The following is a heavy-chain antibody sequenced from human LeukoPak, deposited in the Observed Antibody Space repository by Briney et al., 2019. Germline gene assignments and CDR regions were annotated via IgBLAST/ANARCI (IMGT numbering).Heavy chain of an antibody. Sequence: ASVKVSCKASGYTFTSYDINWVRQATGQGLEWMGWMNPNSGNTGYAQKFQGRVTMTRNTSISTAYMELSSLGSEDTAVYYCARGSKVWVRGVPGYWGQGTLVTVSS. D-gene: IGHD3-10*01. CDR1: GYTFTSYD. CDR2: MNPNSGNT. CDR3: ARGSKVWVRGVPGY. J-gene: IGHJ4*02. V-gene: IGHV1-8*01.